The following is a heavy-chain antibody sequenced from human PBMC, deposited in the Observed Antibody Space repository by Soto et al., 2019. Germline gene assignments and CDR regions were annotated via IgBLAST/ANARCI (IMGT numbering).Heavy chain of an antibody. J-gene: IGHJ3*02. CDR1: GGSISSYY. CDR2: IYYSGST. V-gene: IGHV4-59*01. D-gene: IGHD3-10*01. CDR3: ASLTYGSGSYSDAFDI. Sequence: QVQLQESGPGLVKPSETLSLTCTVSGGSISSYYWSWIRQPPGKGLEWIGYIYYSGSTNYNPSLKSRVTISVDTSKNQFSLKLSSVTAADTAVYYCASLTYGSGSYSDAFDIWGQGTMVTVSS.